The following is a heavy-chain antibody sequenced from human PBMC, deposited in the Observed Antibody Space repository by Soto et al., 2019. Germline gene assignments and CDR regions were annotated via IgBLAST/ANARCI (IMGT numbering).Heavy chain of an antibody. J-gene: IGHJ4*02. V-gene: IGHV5-51*01. CDR2: IYPGDSDT. CDR3: ARLGAMGTYYYDSSGYYHDDVDY. CDR1: GYSFTSYW. Sequence: SGESLKISCKGSGYSFTSYWIGWVRQMPGKGLEWMGIIYPGDSDTRYSPSFQGQVTISADKSISTAYLQWNSLKASDTAMYYCARLGAMGTYYYDSSGYYHDDVDYWGQGTLVTVSS. D-gene: IGHD3-22*01.